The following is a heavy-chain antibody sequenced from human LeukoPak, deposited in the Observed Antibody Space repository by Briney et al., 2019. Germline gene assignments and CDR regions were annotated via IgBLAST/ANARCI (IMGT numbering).Heavy chain of an antibody. D-gene: IGHD4-17*01. J-gene: IGHJ4*02. Sequence: GGSLRLSCTASGFTFSSYWMSWVRQAPGKGLEWVANIKQDGGEKYYVDSVKGRFTISRDNAKNSLYLRMNSLRAEDTAVYYCARLGARQVLDYWGQGTLVTVSS. CDR1: GFTFSSYW. CDR2: IKQDGGEK. CDR3: ARLGARQVLDY. V-gene: IGHV3-7*01.